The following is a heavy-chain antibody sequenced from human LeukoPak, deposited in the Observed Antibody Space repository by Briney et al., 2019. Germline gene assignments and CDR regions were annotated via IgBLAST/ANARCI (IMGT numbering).Heavy chain of an antibody. D-gene: IGHD6-19*01. CDR2: IYYSGST. Sequence: ETLSLTCTVSGGSISSSSYYWGWIRQPPGKGLEWIGSIYYSGSTYYNPSLKSRVTISVDTSKNQFSLKLSSVTAADTAVYYCARQNPGSGWYSNQNFYYFDYWGQGTLVTVSS. J-gene: IGHJ4*02. CDR1: GGSISSSSYY. CDR3: ARQNPGSGWYSNQNFYYFDY. V-gene: IGHV4-39*01.